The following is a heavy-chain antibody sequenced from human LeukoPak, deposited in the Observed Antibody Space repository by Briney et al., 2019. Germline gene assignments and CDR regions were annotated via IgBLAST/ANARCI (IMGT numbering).Heavy chain of an antibody. J-gene: IGHJ5*02. Sequence: SQTLSLTCAISGDSVSSTSAAWNWIRQSPSRGLEWLGRTYFKSKWYNDYAGSVKSRITINPDTSRNQFSLQLNSVTPEDTAVYYCARDQGGTVDNWFDPWGQGTLVTVSS. CDR1: GDSVSSTSAA. V-gene: IGHV6-1*01. CDR3: ARDQGGTVDNWFDP. D-gene: IGHD4-23*01. CDR2: TYFKSKWYN.